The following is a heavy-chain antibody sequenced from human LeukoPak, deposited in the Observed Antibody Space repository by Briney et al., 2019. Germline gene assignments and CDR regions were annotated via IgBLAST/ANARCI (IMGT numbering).Heavy chain of an antibody. CDR1: GFTFSNAW. CDR3: ARTRITMIVGLASRFDY. Sequence: PGGSLRLSCVASGFTFSNAWMNWVRQAPGKGLEWVANIKQDGSEKYYVDSVMGRFTISRDNAKNSLFLQMNSLRAEDTAVYYCARTRITMIVGLASRFDYWGQGTLVTVSS. D-gene: IGHD3-22*01. J-gene: IGHJ4*02. V-gene: IGHV3-7*01. CDR2: IKQDGSEK.